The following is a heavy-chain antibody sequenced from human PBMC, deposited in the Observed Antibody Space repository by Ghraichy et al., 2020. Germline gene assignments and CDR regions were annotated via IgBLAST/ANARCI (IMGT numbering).Heavy chain of an antibody. CDR2: INHSGST. CDR3: ARGRGQWLGFYYYYGMDV. V-gene: IGHV4-34*01. J-gene: IGHJ6*02. D-gene: IGHD6-19*01. CDR1: GGSFSGYY. Sequence: SETLSLTCAVYGGSFSGYYWSWIRQPPGKGLEWIGEINHSGSTNYNPSLKSRVTISVDTSKNQFSLKLSSVTAADTAVYYCARGRGQWLGFYYYYGMDVWGQGTTVTVSS.